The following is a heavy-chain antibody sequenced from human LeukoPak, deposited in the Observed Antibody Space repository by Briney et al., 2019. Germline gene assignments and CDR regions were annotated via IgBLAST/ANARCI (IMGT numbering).Heavy chain of an antibody. CDR3: ARLADCSSSSCRSFDY. CDR1: VYPFTGYY. V-gene: IGHV1-2*02. Sequence: ASEKVSCKASVYPFTGYYLHWVRQAPGQGLEWMGWINPNSGFTNYAQKFQGRVTMTRDTSISTAYMELSRLRSDDTAVYYCARLADCSSSSCRSFDYWGQGTLVTVSS. D-gene: IGHD2-2*01. CDR2: INPNSGFT. J-gene: IGHJ4*02.